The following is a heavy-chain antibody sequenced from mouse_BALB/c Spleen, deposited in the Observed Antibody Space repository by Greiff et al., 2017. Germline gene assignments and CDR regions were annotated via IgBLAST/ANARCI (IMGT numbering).Heavy chain of an antibody. D-gene: IGHD1-1*01. J-gene: IGHJ1*01. CDR3: ARLLLRSYWYFDV. Sequence: VKLQESGPELVKPGASVKMSCKASGYTFTSYYIHWVKQRPGQGLEWIGWIYPGDGSTKYNEKFKGKTTLTADKSSSTAYMLLSSLTSEDSAIYFCARLLLRSYWYFDVWGAGTTVTVSS. V-gene: IGHV1S56*01. CDR2: IYPGDGST. CDR1: GYTFTSYY.